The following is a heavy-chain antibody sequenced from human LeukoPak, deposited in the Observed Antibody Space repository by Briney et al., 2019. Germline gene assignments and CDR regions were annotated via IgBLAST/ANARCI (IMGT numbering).Heavy chain of an antibody. CDR1: GFTLGGHD. V-gene: IGHV3-13*01. CDR2: VSSGHHA. CDR3: VREARGYHYTYFDY. D-gene: IGHD5-18*01. J-gene: IGHJ4*02. Sequence: GGSLGLSCTASGFTLGGHDMHWVRQTTREGLEWVAAVSSGHHAFYGGSVKGRFTVSREDGKNSLYLQMNSLRAGDTAEYYCVREARGYHYTYFDYWGQGSLVTVSS.